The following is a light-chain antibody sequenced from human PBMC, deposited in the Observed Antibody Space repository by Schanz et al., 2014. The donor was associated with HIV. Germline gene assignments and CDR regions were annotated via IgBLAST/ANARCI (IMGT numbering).Light chain of an antibody. V-gene: IGKV1-5*03. CDR2: KAS. J-gene: IGKJ2*01. Sequence: DIQMTQSPSTLSASVGDRVTNTCRASQSVDSWLAWYQQKPGKAPKLLIYKASGLQSGVPSRFSGSGSGTEFTLTISSLQPDDFATYFCLHYNDFASTFGQGTKLEIK. CDR3: LHYNDFAST. CDR1: QSVDSW.